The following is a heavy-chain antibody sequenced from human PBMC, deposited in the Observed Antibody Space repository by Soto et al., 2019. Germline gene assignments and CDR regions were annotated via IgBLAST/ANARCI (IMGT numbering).Heavy chain of an antibody. CDR2: IYHSGCT. J-gene: IGHJ4*02. D-gene: IGHD4-17*01. Sequence: SETLSLTCTVSGGSISSSSYYWGWIRQPPGKGLEWIGNIYHSGCTYYNPSLKSRVTISVDRSKNQFSLKLSSVTAADTAVYYCARGGLYGDYEYWGQGTLVTVSS. CDR1: GGSISSSSYY. V-gene: IGHV4-39*07. CDR3: ARGGLYGDYEY.